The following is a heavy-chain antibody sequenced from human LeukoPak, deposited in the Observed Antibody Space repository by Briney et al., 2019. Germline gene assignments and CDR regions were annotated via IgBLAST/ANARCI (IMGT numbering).Heavy chain of an antibody. CDR2: IIPIFGTA. CDR1: GGTFISYA. Sequence: SVKVSCKASGGTFISYAISWVRQAPGQGLEWMGGIIPIFGTANYAQKFQGSVTITADESTSTAYMELSSLRSEDTAVYYCARSTYYYDSSGYPSPGWFDPWGQGTLVTVSS. J-gene: IGHJ5*02. CDR3: ARSTYYYDSSGYPSPGWFDP. V-gene: IGHV1-69*13. D-gene: IGHD3-22*01.